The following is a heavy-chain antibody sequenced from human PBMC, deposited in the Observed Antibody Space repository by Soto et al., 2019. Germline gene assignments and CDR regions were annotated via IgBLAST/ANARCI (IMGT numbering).Heavy chain of an antibody. J-gene: IGHJ4*02. V-gene: IGHV1-69*01. Sequence: QVQLVQSGAEVKKPGSSVKVSCKASGGTFNNYGMGWVRQAPGQGLEWMGGIIPMIGRTNYAQKFQGRLTLTADAPRRTAYMVVRSLRSDATAVYYCASWDYDVLTGYSYDDWGQGTLVTVSS. D-gene: IGHD3-9*01. CDR3: ASWDYDVLTGYSYDD. CDR2: IIPMIGRT. CDR1: GGTFNNYG.